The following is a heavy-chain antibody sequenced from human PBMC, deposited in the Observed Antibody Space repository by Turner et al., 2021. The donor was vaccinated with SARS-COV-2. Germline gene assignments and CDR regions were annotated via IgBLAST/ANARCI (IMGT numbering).Heavy chain of an antibody. CDR3: ARETVNNWVDP. CDR2: IYYSRST. J-gene: IGHJ5*02. D-gene: IGHD2-21*02. Sequence: QVQLQESGPGLVKPSDTLSLTCTVSGGSISSYYWNWIRQPPGKGLEWIGHIYYSRSTNYNPSLKSRVTILVDTSNNQFSLKLTSVTAADTAIYYGARETVNNWVDPWGQGTLVTVSS. CDR1: GGSISSYY. V-gene: IGHV4-59*01.